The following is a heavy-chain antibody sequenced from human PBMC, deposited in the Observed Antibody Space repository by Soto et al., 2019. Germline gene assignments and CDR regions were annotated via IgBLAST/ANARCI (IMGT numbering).Heavy chain of an antibody. CDR1: GGSFSGYY. V-gene: IGHV4-34*01. Sequence: SETLSLTCAVYGGSFSGYYWSWIRQPPGKGLEWIGEINHSRSTNYNPSLKSRVTISVDTSKNQFSLKLSSVTAADTAVYYCARGRVLRFLEWLFATYGMDVWGQGTTVTVSS. CDR2: INHSRST. D-gene: IGHD3-3*01. J-gene: IGHJ6*02. CDR3: ARGRVLRFLEWLFATYGMDV.